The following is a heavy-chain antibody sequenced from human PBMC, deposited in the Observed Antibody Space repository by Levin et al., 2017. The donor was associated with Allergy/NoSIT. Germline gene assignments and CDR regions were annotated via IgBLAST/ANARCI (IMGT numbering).Heavy chain of an antibody. CDR3: AIALGWLQKNSLYGMDV. CDR1: GGSISSSSYY. CDR2: IYYSGST. J-gene: IGHJ6*02. D-gene: IGHD5-24*01. V-gene: IGHV4-39*01. Sequence: SQTLSLTCTVSGGSISSSSYYWGWIRQPPGKGLEWIGSIYYSGSTYYNPSLKSRVTISVDTSKNQFSLKLSSVTAADTAVYYCAIALGWLQKNSLYGMDVWGQGTTVTVSS.